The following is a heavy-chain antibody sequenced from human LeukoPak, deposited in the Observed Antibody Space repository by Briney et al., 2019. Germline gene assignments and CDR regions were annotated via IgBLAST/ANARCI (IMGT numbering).Heavy chain of an antibody. Sequence: ASVKVSCKASGGTFSSYAISWVRQAPGQGLEWMGWISAYNGNTNYAQKLQGRVTMTTDTSTSTAYMELRSLRSDDTAVYYCARDRATMVRGEAGYWGQGTLVTVSS. CDR3: ARDRATMVRGEAGY. J-gene: IGHJ4*02. CDR1: GGTFSSYA. V-gene: IGHV1-18*01. D-gene: IGHD3-10*01. CDR2: ISAYNGNT.